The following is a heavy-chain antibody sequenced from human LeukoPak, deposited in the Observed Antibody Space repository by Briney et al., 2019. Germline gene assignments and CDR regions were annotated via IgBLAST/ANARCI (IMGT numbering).Heavy chain of an antibody. CDR3: ARGIAVAKGFDP. Sequence: SETLSLTCTVSGGSISSSSYYWGWIRQPPGKGLEWIGSIYYSGSTYYNPSLKSRVTISVDTSKNQFSLKLSSVTAADTAVYYCARGIAVAKGFDPWGQGTLVTVSS. CDR1: GGSISSSSYY. D-gene: IGHD6-19*01. V-gene: IGHV4-39*07. J-gene: IGHJ5*02. CDR2: IYYSGST.